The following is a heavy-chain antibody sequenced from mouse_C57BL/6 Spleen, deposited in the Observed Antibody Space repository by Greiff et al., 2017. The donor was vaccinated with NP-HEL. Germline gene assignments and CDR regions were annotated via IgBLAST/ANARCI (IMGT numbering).Heavy chain of an antibody. D-gene: IGHD1-1*01. Sequence: EVKVEESGGGLVKPGGSLKLSCAASGFTFSSYAMSWVRQTPEKRLEWVATISDGGSYTYYPDNVKGRFTISRDNAKNNLYLQMSHLKSEDTAMYYCARGGVYYGSSYWYFDVWGTGTTVTVSS. CDR3: ARGGVYYGSSYWYFDV. CDR2: ISDGGSYT. CDR1: GFTFSSYA. V-gene: IGHV5-4*03. J-gene: IGHJ1*03.